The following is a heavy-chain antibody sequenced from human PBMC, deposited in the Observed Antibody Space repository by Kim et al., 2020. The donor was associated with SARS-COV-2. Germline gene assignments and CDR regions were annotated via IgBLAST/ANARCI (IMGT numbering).Heavy chain of an antibody. D-gene: IGHD3-22*01. Sequence: SETLSLTCTVSGYSISSGYYWGWIRQPPGKGLEWIGSIYHSGSTYYNPSLKSRVTISVDTSKNQFSLKLSSVTAADTAVYYCASTGMIVGYFDLWGRGTLVTVSS. J-gene: IGHJ2*01. CDR2: IYHSGST. CDR1: GYSISSGYY. CDR3: ASTGMIVGYFDL. V-gene: IGHV4-38-2*02.